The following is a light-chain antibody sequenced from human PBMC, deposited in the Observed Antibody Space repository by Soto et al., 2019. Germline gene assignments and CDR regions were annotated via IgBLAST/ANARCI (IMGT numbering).Light chain of an antibody. CDR1: HSVSSY. Sequence: IGLKLSPGTLSLYPGERATLSCRASHSVSSYLAWYQQKPGQTPRLLIYATSTRATGIPARFSGSGSGTEFTLTISSLEPEDFAVYYCQQRSNWPTWTFGQGTKVDI. J-gene: IGKJ1*01. CDR3: QQRSNWPTWT. CDR2: ATS. V-gene: IGKV3-11*01.